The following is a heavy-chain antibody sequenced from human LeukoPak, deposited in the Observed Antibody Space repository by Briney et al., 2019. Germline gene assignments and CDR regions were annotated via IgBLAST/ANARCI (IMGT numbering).Heavy chain of an antibody. D-gene: IGHD6-6*01. V-gene: IGHV4-39*01. J-gene: IGHJ4*02. CDR3: GRHSTSAPLFDS. Sequence: KPSQTLSLTCTVSGGSISSSSYYWGWIRQPPGKGLEWIGSIYYSGSTYNNPSLKSRVTLSVDTSKNQLSLNLSSVTAADTAVYYCGRHSTSAPLFDSWGQGTLVTVSP. CDR2: IYYSGST. CDR1: GGSISSSSYY.